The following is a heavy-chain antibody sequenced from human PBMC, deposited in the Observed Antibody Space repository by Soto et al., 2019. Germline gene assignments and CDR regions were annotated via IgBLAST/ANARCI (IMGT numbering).Heavy chain of an antibody. Sequence: QGQLVGSGGGVVQPGRSLRLSCVASGFDFKTYGMHWVRQGPGKGLEWVAVIGFDGTNIHYSDSVRGRFSISRDNSENTVSLQMNSLRVEDTALYYCVRTACVINNCSYRGVRWGQGTLVTV. CDR2: IGFDGTNI. V-gene: IGHV3-33*01. CDR3: VRTACVINNCSYRGVR. J-gene: IGHJ4*02. CDR1: GFDFKTYG. D-gene: IGHD1-20*01.